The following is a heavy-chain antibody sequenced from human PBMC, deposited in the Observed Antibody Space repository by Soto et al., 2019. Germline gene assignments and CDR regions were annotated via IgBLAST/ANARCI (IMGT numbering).Heavy chain of an antibody. CDR1: GYTFTSYD. V-gene: IGHV1-8*01. J-gene: IGHJ3*02. Sequence: QVQLVQSGAEVKKPGASVKVSCKASGYTFTSYDINWVRQATGQGLEWMGWMNPNSGNTGYAQKFQGRVSMTRNTSISTAYMELSSLRSEDTAVYYCARLVYNWNDDAFDIWGQGTMVTVSS. CDR2: MNPNSGNT. D-gene: IGHD1-20*01. CDR3: ARLVYNWNDDAFDI.